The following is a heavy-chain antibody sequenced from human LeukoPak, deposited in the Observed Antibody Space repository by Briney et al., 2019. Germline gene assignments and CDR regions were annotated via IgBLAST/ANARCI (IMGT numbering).Heavy chain of an antibody. D-gene: IGHD5-18*01. J-gene: IGHJ6*03. CDR1: GYTFTSYG. CDR3: ARDLDVDTAMVPGYMDV. V-gene: IGHV1-18*01. Sequence: GASVKVSCKASGYTFTSYGISWVRQAPGLGLEWVGWISGYNGNTKYAQKLQGRVTMTTDTSTSTAYMELRALRSDDTAVYFCARDLDVDTAMVPGYMDVWGKGTTVTVSS. CDR2: ISGYNGNT.